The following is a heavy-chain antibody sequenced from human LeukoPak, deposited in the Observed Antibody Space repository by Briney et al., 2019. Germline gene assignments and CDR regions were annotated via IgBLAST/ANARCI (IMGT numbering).Heavy chain of an antibody. J-gene: IGHJ3*02. CDR1: GGSVSSGSYY. CDR2: IYYSGST. D-gene: IGHD6-13*01. CDR3: ARDRSSSSWYPRAFDI. V-gene: IGHV4-61*01. Sequence: SETLSLTCTVSGGSVSSGSYYWSWIRQPPGKGLEWIGYIYYSGSTNYNPSLKSRVTISVDTSKNQFSLKLSSVTAADTAVYYCARDRSSSSWYPRAFDIWGQGTMVIVSS.